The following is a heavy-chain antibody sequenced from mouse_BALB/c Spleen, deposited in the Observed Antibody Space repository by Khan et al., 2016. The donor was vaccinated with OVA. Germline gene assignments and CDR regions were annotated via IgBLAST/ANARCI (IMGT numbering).Heavy chain of an antibody. D-gene: IGHD1-1*01. CDR1: GFSLTSYG. J-gene: IGHJ4*01. V-gene: IGHV2-5*01. CDR3: AKKSTTVDYYAMDY. Sequence: QVQLKESGPGLVQPSQSLSITCTVSGFSLTSYGVHWVRQSPGKGLEWLGVIWRGGSTDYNAAFMSRLSITKDNSKSQVFFKMNSLQADDTAIYYCAKKSTTVDYYAMDYWGQGTSVTVSS. CDR2: IWRGGST.